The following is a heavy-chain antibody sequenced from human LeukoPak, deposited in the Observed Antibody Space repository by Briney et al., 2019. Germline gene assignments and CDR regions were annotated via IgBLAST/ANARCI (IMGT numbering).Heavy chain of an antibody. CDR1: GFTVSSNY. V-gene: IGHV3-23*01. Sequence: GGSLRLSCAASGFTVSSNYMSWVRQAPGKGLEWVSAISGSGGSTYYADSVKGRFTVSRDNSKNTLYLQMNSLRAEDTAVYYCAKVLSDTYWGQGTLVTVSS. CDR2: ISGSGGST. CDR3: AKVLSDTY. D-gene: IGHD3-16*02. J-gene: IGHJ4*02.